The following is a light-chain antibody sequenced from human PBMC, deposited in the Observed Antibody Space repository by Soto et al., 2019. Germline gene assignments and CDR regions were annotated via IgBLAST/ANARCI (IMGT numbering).Light chain of an antibody. J-gene: IGLJ1*01. CDR1: SSDIGGYNY. CDR2: EVS. V-gene: IGLV2-14*01. Sequence: QSVLTQPASVSGSPGQSITISCAGTSSDIGGYNYVSWYQQHPGKAPKVMIYEVSNRPSGVSNRFSGSKSGHTASLTISGLQAEDEADYYCSSYTSSSTLYVFGSGTKVTVL. CDR3: SSYTSSSTLYV.